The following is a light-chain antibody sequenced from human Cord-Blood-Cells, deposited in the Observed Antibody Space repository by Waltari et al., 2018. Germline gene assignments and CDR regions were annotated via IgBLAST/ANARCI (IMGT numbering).Light chain of an antibody. CDR1: QSVSSY. CDR2: DAS. V-gene: IGKV3-11*01. Sequence: PGERATLSCRASQSVSSYLAWYQQKPGQAPRLLIYDASNRATGIPARFSGSGSGTDFTLTISSLEPEDFAVYYCQQRSNWPPGTFDQGTKLEIK. CDR3: QQRSNWPPGT. J-gene: IGKJ2*02.